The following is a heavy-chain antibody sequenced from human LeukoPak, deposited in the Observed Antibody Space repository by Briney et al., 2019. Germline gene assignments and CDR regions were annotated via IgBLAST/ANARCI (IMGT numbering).Heavy chain of an antibody. CDR2: INKDGSSI. Sequence: GGSLSLSCAASGFTFSSVWMHWVRQVPGEGLVWVSRINKDGSSITYADSVKGRFTISRDNAKNTLYLQMNSLRAEDTAVYYCARGYTYGSIDYWGQGTLVTVSS. V-gene: IGHV3-74*03. D-gene: IGHD5-18*01. J-gene: IGHJ4*02. CDR1: GFTFSSVW. CDR3: ARGYTYGSIDY.